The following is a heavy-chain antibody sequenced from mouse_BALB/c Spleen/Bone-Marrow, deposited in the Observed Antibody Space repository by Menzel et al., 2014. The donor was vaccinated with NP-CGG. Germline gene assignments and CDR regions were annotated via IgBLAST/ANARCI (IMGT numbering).Heavy chain of an antibody. CDR3: ARGRDWFDY. Sequence: EVQLVESGGGLVQPGGSLKLSCAASGFTFSGYGMSWVRQTPDKGLELVATISGSGSSTYYPDSVKGRFTISRDNARNTLCLQMSSLKSEDTAMYYCARGRDWFDYWGQGTTLTVSS. CDR2: ISGSGSST. J-gene: IGHJ2*01. D-gene: IGHD3-3*01. V-gene: IGHV5-6-3*01. CDR1: GFTFSGYG.